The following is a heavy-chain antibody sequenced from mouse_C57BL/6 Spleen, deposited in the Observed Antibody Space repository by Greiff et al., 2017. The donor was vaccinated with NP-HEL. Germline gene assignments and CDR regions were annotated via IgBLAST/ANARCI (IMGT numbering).Heavy chain of an antibody. V-gene: IGHV1-69*01. CDR3: ARSSHYYAMDY. CDR2: IDPSDSYT. Sequence: QVQLQQPGAELVMPGASVKLSCKASGYTFTSYWMHWVKQRPGQGLEWIGEIDPSDSYTNYNQKFKGKSTLTVDKSSSTAYMQLSSLTSEDSAVYHCARSSHYYAMDYWGQGTSVTVSS. J-gene: IGHJ4*01. CDR1: GYTFTSYW.